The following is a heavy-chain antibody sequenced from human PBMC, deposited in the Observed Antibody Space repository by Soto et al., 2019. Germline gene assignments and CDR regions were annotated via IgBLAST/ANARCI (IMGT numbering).Heavy chain of an antibody. Sequence: PGGFLRLSCAASGFTFSSYAMSWVRQAPGKGLEWVSAISGSGGSTYYADSVKGRFTISRDNSKNTLYLQMNSLRAEDTAVYYCAKLYTVTTYYFDYWGQGTLVTVSS. V-gene: IGHV3-23*01. CDR1: GFTFSSYA. J-gene: IGHJ4*02. CDR2: ISGSGGST. CDR3: AKLYTVTTYYFDY. D-gene: IGHD4-17*01.